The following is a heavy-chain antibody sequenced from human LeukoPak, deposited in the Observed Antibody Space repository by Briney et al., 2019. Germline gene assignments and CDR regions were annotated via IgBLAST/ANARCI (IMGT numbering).Heavy chain of an antibody. Sequence: GGSLRLSCAASGFTFSNYAMSWGRQAPGKGLEWVSAITGTGDYTNYADSVKGRFTISRDNSENTLYLQVNSLRSEDAAVYYCSKGARQNGPYSPFDYWGQGTLVTVSS. CDR3: SKGARQNGPYSPFDY. CDR1: GFTFSNYA. D-gene: IGHD2-15*01. V-gene: IGHV3-23*01. J-gene: IGHJ4*02. CDR2: ITGTGDYT.